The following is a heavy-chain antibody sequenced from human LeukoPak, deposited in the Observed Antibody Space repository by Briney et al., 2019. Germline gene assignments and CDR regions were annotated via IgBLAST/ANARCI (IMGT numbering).Heavy chain of an antibody. CDR1: GFTFSPYW. CDR2: INSDGSDT. J-gene: IGHJ3*01. D-gene: IGHD3-16*01. V-gene: IGHV3-74*01. CDR3: AGGGGDHAFDV. Sequence: GGSLRLSCAASGFTFSPYWMHWVRQAPGKGLVWVSRINSDGSDTIYGDSVKGRFTISRDNPKNTLYLQMNRMRSEDTAVYYCAGGGGDHAFDVWGQGTMVTVSS.